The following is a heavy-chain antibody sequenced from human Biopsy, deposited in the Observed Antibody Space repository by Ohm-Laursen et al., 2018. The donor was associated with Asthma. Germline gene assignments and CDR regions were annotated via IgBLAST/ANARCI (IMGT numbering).Heavy chain of an antibody. Sequence: SQTLSLTCLVSGGSMGSSSYYWGWIRQPPGKGLEWMGSISYTGSAYHNPSLKSRVTISVDTSKNHFSLKLSSVTAADTAVYYCARHWDWGSFFDYWGQGTPVTVSS. V-gene: IGHV4-39*01. CDR2: ISYTGSA. J-gene: IGHJ4*02. D-gene: IGHD7-27*01. CDR3: ARHWDWGSFFDY. CDR1: GGSMGSSSYY.